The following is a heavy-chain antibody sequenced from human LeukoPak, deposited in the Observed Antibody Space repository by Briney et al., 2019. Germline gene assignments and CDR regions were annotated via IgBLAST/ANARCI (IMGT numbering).Heavy chain of an antibody. D-gene: IGHD2-15*01. J-gene: IGHJ5*02. CDR2: IYYSGST. Sequence: PSETLSLTCTVSGGSINSYWGWIRQPPGKGLEWIATIYYSGSTYYNPSLRSRVTISVDTSKNQFSLKLSSVTAADTAVYYCARDGPYCSGGSCYYNWFDPWGQGTLVTVSS. V-gene: IGHV4-39*07. CDR3: ARDGPYCSGGSCYYNWFDP. CDR1: GGSINSY.